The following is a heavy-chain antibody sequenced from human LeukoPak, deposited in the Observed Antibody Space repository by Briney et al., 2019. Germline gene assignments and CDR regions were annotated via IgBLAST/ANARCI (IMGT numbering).Heavy chain of an antibody. V-gene: IGHV3-64*01. CDR2: ISSNGGST. J-gene: IGHJ4*02. CDR3: AREGIAVAESYYFDY. D-gene: IGHD6-19*01. Sequence: PGGSLRLSCAASGFTFSSYAMHWVRQAPGKGLEYVSAISSNGGSTYYANSVKGRFTISRDNSKNTLYLQMGSLRAEDMAVYYCAREGIAVAESYYFDYWGQGTLVTVSS. CDR1: GFTFSSYA.